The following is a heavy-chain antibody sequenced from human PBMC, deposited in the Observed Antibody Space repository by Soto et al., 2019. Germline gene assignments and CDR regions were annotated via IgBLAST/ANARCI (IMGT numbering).Heavy chain of an antibody. J-gene: IGHJ4*02. D-gene: IGHD3-10*01. CDR3: ARQSRDYFDY. V-gene: IGHV3-11*01. CDR1: GFSFRAYY. CDR2: IGTSANVM. Sequence: QVRLVESGGGLVKPGGSLRLSCAASGFSFRAYYMSWIRQAPGKGLEWISYIGTSANVMYYADSVKGRFTISRDNAKNSLYLQMNSLTVEDTVVYYCARQSRDYFDYWGQGILVTVSS.